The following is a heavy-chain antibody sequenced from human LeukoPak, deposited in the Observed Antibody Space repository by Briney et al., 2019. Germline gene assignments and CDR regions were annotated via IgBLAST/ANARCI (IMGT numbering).Heavy chain of an antibody. CDR3: ASGRSNYYGMDV. CDR2: IYYNGNT. CDR1: DGSINSYY. J-gene: IGHJ6*02. D-gene: IGHD1-26*01. Sequence: SETLSLTCSVSDGSINSYYWNWIRRPPGKGLEWIGYIYYNGNTNYSPSLKSRVTMSVDTSKNLFSLKVSSVTAADTAVYYCASGRSNYYGMDVWGQGTTVTVSS. V-gene: IGHV4-59*01.